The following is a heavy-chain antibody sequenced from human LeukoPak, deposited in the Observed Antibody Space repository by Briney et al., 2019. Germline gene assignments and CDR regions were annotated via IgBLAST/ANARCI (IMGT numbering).Heavy chain of an antibody. D-gene: IGHD1-26*01. CDR1: GIDVSSNY. J-gene: IGHJ5*02. V-gene: IGHV3-66*01. CDR2: TYVSGNT. CDR3: AREVGA. Sequence: SGGSLSLSCTVSGIDVSSNYISWVRQAPGKGLEWVSVTYVSGNTYYADSVKGRFIVSRDNSKNTLYLEMNSLRVEDTGVYYCAREVGAWGQGTLVTVSS.